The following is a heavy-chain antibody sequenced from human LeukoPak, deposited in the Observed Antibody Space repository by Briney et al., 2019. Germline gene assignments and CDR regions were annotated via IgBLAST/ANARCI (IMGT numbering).Heavy chain of an antibody. V-gene: IGHV4-34*01. CDR3: ARGFSGSYLPDY. Sequence: PSETLSLTCAVYGGSFSGYYWSWIRQPPGKGLEWIGEINHSGSTNYNPSLKSRVTISVDTSKNQFSLKLSSVTAADTAAYYCARGFSGSYLPDYWGQGTLVTVSS. J-gene: IGHJ4*02. D-gene: IGHD1-26*01. CDR1: GGSFSGYY. CDR2: INHSGST.